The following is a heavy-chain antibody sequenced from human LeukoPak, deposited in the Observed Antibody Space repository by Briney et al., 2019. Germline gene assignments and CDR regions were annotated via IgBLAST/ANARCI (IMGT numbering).Heavy chain of an antibody. J-gene: IGHJ4*02. CDR2: INHSGST. V-gene: IGHV4-34*01. Sequence: PSETLSLTCAVYGGSFSGYYWSWIRQPPGKGLEWTGEINHSGSTNYNPSLKSRVTISVDTSKNQFSLKLSSVTAADTAVYYCARDLRPGIAAAGIPDWGQGTLVTVSS. CDR3: ARDLRPGIAAAGIPD. CDR1: GGSFSGYY. D-gene: IGHD6-13*01.